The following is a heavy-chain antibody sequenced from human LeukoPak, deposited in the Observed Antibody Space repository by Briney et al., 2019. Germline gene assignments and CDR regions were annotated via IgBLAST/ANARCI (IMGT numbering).Heavy chain of an antibody. CDR3: VRQFAS. Sequence: PGVSLRLSCMISGLTFSDQWLAWVRQPPGKGLEWVADIKQDGSAKFHVASVKGRFTVSRDNGKSSLYLQMNSLRVEDTALYYCVRQFASWGQGTLVTVSS. CDR2: IKQDGSAK. J-gene: IGHJ4*02. V-gene: IGHV3-7*01. CDR1: GLTFSDQW.